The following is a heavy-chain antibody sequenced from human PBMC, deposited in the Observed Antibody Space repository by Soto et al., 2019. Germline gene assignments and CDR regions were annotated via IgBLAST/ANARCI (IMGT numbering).Heavy chain of an antibody. CDR1: GYTFTGYY. CDR2: INPNSGGT. J-gene: IGHJ6*02. V-gene: IGHV1-2*04. D-gene: IGHD2-15*01. Sequence: ASVKVSCKASGYTFTGYYMHWVRQAPGQGLEWMGWINPNSGGTNYAQKFQGWVTMTRDTSISTAYMELSRLRSDDTAVYYCARGLGCSGGSCYSIDYYYYYGMDVWGQGTTVTVSS. CDR3: ARGLGCSGGSCYSIDYYYYYGMDV.